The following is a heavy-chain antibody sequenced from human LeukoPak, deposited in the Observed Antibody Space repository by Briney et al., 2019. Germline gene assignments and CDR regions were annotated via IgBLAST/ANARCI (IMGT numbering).Heavy chain of an antibody. V-gene: IGHV3-23*01. CDR3: AKDRSQLVRQYYFDY. Sequence: GGSLRLSCAASGFTFSSYAMSWVRQAPGKGLEWVSAISGSGGSTYYADSVKGRFTTSRDNSKNTLYLQMNSLRAEDTAVYYCAKDRSQLVRQYYFDYWGQGTLVTVSS. D-gene: IGHD6-13*01. J-gene: IGHJ4*02. CDR1: GFTFSSYA. CDR2: ISGSGGST.